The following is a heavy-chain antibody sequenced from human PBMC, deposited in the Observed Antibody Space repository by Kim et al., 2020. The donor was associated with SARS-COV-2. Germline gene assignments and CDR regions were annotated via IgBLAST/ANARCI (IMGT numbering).Heavy chain of an antibody. D-gene: IGHD4-4*01. Sequence: ASVKVSCKASGYTFTSYDINWVRQATGQGLEWMGWMNPNSGNTGYAQKFQGRVTMTRNTSISTAYMELSSLRSEETAVYYCARVRPNSAGFYYYYYGMDVWGQGTTVTVSS. CDR3: ARVRPNSAGFYYYYYGMDV. CDR2: MNPNSGNT. J-gene: IGHJ6*02. V-gene: IGHV1-8*01. CDR1: GYTFTSYD.